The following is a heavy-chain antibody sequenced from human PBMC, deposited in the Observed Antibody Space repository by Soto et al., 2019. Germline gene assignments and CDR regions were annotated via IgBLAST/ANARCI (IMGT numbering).Heavy chain of an antibody. Sequence: GGSLRLSCAASGFTFSSYAMSWVRQAPGTGLEWVSAISGSGGSTYYADSVKGRFTISRDNSKNTLYLQMNSLRAEDTAVYYCAKSGAVVLRYFDWLPTSYYYYGMDVWGQGTTVTVSS. V-gene: IGHV3-23*01. CDR3: AKSGAVVLRYFDWLPTSYYYYGMDV. CDR1: GFTFSSYA. J-gene: IGHJ6*02. D-gene: IGHD3-9*01. CDR2: ISGSGGST.